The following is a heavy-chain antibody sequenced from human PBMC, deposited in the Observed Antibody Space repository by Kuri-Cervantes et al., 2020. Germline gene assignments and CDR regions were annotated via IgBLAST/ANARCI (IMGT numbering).Heavy chain of an antibody. CDR1: GFSFNDYA. J-gene: IGHJ4*02. V-gene: IGHV3-9*01. CDR3: TTDQITYYYFTRYFDY. D-gene: IGHD3-3*01. CDR2: ISWSGATV. Sequence: GGSLRLFCAASGFSFNDYAMQWVRQRPGRGLEWVSGISWSGATVGYADSVKGRFTISRDNAKKSLYLQMNSLRAEDTALYYCTTDQITYYYFTRYFDYWGQGTLVTVSS.